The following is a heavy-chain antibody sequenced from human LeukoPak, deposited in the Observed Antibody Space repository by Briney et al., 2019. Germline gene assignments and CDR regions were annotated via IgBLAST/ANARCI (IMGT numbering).Heavy chain of an antibody. CDR1: GGSISSYY. Sequence: SETLSLTCTVHGGSISSYYWSWIRQPPGKGLEWIGYIYYSGSTNYNPSPKSRVTISVDTSKNQFSLKLSSVTAADTAVYYCARGRYSGYDWVDYWGQGTLVTVSS. CDR3: ARGRYSGYDWVDY. J-gene: IGHJ4*02. CDR2: IYYSGST. D-gene: IGHD5-12*01. V-gene: IGHV4-59*01.